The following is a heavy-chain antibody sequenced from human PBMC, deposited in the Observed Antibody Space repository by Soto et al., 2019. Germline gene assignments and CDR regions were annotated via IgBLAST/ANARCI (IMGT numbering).Heavy chain of an antibody. CDR1: GFTFSDYC. V-gene: IGHV3-7*01. D-gene: IGHD3-16*02. J-gene: IGHJ4*02. Sequence: EVQLVESGGGLVQRGGSLRLSCAGSGFTFSDYCMNWVRQAPGKGLEWVANINQDGSQRYYVDSVKGRFTISRDNAKKPLFLVKNILSAEATVVYCATKYTSFYDYWGQGTLVTVSS. CDR3: TKYTSFYDY. CDR2: INQDGSQR.